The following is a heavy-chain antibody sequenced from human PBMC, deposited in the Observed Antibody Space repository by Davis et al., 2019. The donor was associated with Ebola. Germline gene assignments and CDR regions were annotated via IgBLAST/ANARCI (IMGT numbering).Heavy chain of an antibody. V-gene: IGHV3-23*01. CDR1: GFSVSGYY. Sequence: GGSLRLSCAASGFSVSGYYMSWVRHAPGKGLEWASAISGSGGSTYYADSVKGRFTISRDNSKNTLYLQMNSLRAEDTAVYYCAKDSGYYGNFDYWGQGTLVTVSS. CDR3: AKDSGYYGNFDY. CDR2: ISGSGGST. D-gene: IGHD3-10*01. J-gene: IGHJ4*02.